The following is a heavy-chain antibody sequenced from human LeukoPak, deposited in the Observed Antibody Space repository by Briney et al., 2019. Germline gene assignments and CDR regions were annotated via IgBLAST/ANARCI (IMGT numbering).Heavy chain of an antibody. J-gene: IGHJ3*02. CDR3: AIGYCSGGSCSPDAFDI. V-gene: IGHV1-2*06. Sequence: ASVKASCKASGYTITGYYMHWVRQAPGQGLEWMGRINPNSGGTNYAQKFQGRVTMTRDTSISTAYMELSRLRSDDTAVYYCAIGYCSGGSCSPDAFDIWGQGTMVTVSS. CDR1: GYTITGYY. CDR2: INPNSGGT. D-gene: IGHD2-15*01.